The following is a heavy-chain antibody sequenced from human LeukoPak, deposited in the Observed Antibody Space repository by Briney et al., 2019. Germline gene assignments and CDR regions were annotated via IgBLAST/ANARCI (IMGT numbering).Heavy chain of an antibody. CDR1: GGSISSSSYY. Sequence: SETLSLTCTVSGGSISSSSYYWGWIRQPPGKGLEWFGTIYYSGSTYYDPSLKGRVLLSLATSKNQFSLKLSSVTAADTAVYYCARHERSRSSEDFAYRGQGTLVTVSS. CDR2: IYYSGST. J-gene: IGHJ4*02. V-gene: IGHV4-39*01. CDR3: ARHERSRSSEDFAY. D-gene: IGHD3-10*01.